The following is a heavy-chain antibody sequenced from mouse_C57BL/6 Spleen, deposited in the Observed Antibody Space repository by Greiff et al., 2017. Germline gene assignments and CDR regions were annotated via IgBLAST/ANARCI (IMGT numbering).Heavy chain of an antibody. Sequence: EVMLVESGGDLVKPGGSLKLSCAASGFTFSSYGMSWVRQTPDKRLEWVATISSGGSYTYYPDSVKGRFTISRDNAKNTLYLQMSSLKSEDTAMYYCARHGKFITTVVAYYFDYWGQGTTLTVSS. CDR1: GFTFSSYG. V-gene: IGHV5-6*01. CDR3: ARHGKFITTVVAYYFDY. J-gene: IGHJ2*01. D-gene: IGHD1-1*01. CDR2: ISSGGSYT.